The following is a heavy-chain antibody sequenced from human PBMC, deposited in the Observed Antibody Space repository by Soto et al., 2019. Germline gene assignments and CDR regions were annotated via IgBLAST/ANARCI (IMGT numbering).Heavy chain of an antibody. CDR2: IYHSGST. CDR1: GGSISSGGYC. V-gene: IGHV4-30-2*01. D-gene: IGHD6-6*01. J-gene: IGHJ4*02. Sequence: PSETLSLTCAVSGGSISSGGYCCVWIRQPPGKGLEWIGYIYHSGSTYYNPSLKSRVTISVDRSKNQFSLKLSSVTAADTAVYYCARRYSSSPYYFDYWGQGTLVTVSS. CDR3: ARRYSSSPYYFDY.